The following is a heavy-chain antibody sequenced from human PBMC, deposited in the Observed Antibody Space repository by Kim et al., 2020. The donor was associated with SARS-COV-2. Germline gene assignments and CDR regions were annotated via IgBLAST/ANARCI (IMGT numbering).Heavy chain of an antibody. Sequence: SETLSLTCTVSGGSISSGGYYWSWIRQHPGKGLEWIGYIYCSGSTYYNPSLKSRVTISVDTSKNQFSLKLSSVTAADTAVYYCARARITMIVVDAFDIWGQGTMVTVSS. CDR3: ARARITMIVVDAFDI. J-gene: IGHJ3*02. CDR1: GGSISSGGYY. V-gene: IGHV4-31*03. D-gene: IGHD3-22*01. CDR2: IYCSGST.